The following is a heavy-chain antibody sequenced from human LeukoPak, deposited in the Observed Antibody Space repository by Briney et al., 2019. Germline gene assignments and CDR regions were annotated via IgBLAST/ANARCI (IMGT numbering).Heavy chain of an antibody. D-gene: IGHD5-12*01. Sequence: TSETLSLTCTVSGGSINNYYWSWVRQPAGKTLEWIGRIYSSGDTNYNPSLDGRVTLSVDTSKNQFYLKLTSVAAADTAVYYCARVGGGYSGYPVIFDYWGQGTLVTVSS. J-gene: IGHJ4*02. CDR1: GGSINNYY. V-gene: IGHV4-4*07. CDR3: ARVGGGYSGYPVIFDY. CDR2: IYSSGDT.